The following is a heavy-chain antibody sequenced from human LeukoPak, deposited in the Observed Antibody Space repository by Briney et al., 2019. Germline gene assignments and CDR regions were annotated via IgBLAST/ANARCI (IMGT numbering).Heavy chain of an antibody. CDR3: ASTRISSGGNRYYFDY. V-gene: IGHV1-46*01. CDR2: INPSGGST. D-gene: IGHD4-23*01. CDR1: GYTFTSYG. J-gene: IGHJ4*02. Sequence: ASVKVSCKASGYTFTSYGISWVRQAPGQGLEWMGIINPSGGSTSYAQKFQGRVTMTRDTSTSTVYMELSSLRSEDTAVYYCASTRISSGGNRYYFDYWGQGTLVTVSS.